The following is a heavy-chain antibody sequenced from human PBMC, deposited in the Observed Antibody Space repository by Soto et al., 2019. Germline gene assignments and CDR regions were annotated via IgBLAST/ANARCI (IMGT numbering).Heavy chain of an antibody. Sequence: GGSLRLSCAASGFTFRSYNMNWFRQAPGKGLEWVSSISSPSTYRNYADSVKGRFTISRDNDKNSLYLQMDSLRAEDTAVYYCARDPPLSSIVVVGVDDFWGQGTLVTVSS. CDR2: ISSPSTYR. D-gene: IGHD3-22*01. V-gene: IGHV3-21*01. J-gene: IGHJ4*02. CDR3: ARDPPLSSIVVVGVDDF. CDR1: GFTFRSYN.